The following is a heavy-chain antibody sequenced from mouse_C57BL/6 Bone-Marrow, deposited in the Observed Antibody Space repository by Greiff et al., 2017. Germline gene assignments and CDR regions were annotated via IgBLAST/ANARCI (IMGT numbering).Heavy chain of an antibody. D-gene: IGHD2-3*01. CDR1: GFTFSDYY. J-gene: IGHJ4*01. Sequence: EVKLVESEGGLVQPGSSMKLSCTASGFTFSDYYMAWVRQVPEKGLEWVANINYDGSSTYYLDSLKSRFIISGDNAKNILYLQMSSLKSEDTATDYCARGEDGYYYAMDYWGQGTSVTVSS. CDR3: ARGEDGYYYAMDY. CDR2: INYDGSST. V-gene: IGHV5-16*01.